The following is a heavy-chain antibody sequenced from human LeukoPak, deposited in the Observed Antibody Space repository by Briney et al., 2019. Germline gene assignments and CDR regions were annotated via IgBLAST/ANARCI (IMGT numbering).Heavy chain of an antibody. CDR2: ISYDGSNK. CDR1: GFTFSSYG. Sequence: GGSLRLSCAASGFTFSSYGMHWVRQAPGKGLEWVAVISYDGSNKYYADSVKGRFTISRDNSKNTLYLQMNSLRAEDTAVYYCACITMVRGVTNSEGWGQGTLVTVSS. D-gene: IGHD3-10*01. CDR3: ACITMVRGVTNSEG. V-gene: IGHV3-30*03. J-gene: IGHJ4*02.